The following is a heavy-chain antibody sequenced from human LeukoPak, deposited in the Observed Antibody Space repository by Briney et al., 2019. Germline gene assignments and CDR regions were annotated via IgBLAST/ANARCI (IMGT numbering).Heavy chain of an antibody. Sequence: GGSLRLSCAASGFTFSSYAMSWVRQAPGKGLEWVSAISGSGGSTYYADSVKGRFTISRDNSKNTLYLQMNSLRAEDTAVYYCAKDGTYSSSWYRREDETTYYMDVWGKGTTVTISS. J-gene: IGHJ6*03. CDR2: ISGSGGST. D-gene: IGHD6-13*01. CDR1: GFTFSSYA. CDR3: AKDGTYSSSWYRREDETTYYMDV. V-gene: IGHV3-23*01.